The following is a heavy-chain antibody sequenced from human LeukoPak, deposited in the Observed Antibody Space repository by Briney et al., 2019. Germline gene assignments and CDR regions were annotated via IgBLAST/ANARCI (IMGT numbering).Heavy chain of an antibody. D-gene: IGHD6-19*01. CDR3: ARDAVAGRYESRINYFDY. J-gene: IGHJ4*02. Sequence: QSGGSLRLSCAASGFTFSSYEMNWVRQAPGKGLEWVSYISSSGSTIYYADSVKGRFIISRDNAKNSLYLQMNSLRAEDTAVYYCARDAVAGRYESRINYFDYWGQGTLVTVSS. CDR1: GFTFSSYE. V-gene: IGHV3-48*03. CDR2: ISSSGSTI.